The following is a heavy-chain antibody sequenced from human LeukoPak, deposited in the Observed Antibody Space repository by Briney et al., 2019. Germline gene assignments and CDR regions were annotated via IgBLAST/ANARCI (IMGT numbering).Heavy chain of an antibody. D-gene: IGHD2-15*01. J-gene: IGHJ6*03. CDR2: IKQDGSEK. V-gene: IGHV3-7*01. Sequence: PGGSLRLSCAASGFTFRANWMTWVRPAPGKRLECVANIKQDGSEKQYVDSVRGRFTVSRDNAKNSLYLQMNSLRVEDTAVYFCAREGGYCSSGSCFMDVWGKGTTVIVSS. CDR1: GFTFRANW. CDR3: AREGGYCSSGSCFMDV.